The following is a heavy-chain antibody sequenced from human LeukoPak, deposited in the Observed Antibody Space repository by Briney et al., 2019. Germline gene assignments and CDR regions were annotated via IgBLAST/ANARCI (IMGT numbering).Heavy chain of an antibody. CDR1: GFTFSTYW. CDR2: IKSDGST. V-gene: IGHV3-74*01. J-gene: IGHJ1*01. D-gene: IGHD3-22*01. Sequence: PGGSLRLSCAASGFTFSTYWMHWVRHAPGKGLVWVSRIKSDGSTKYADSVKGQFTISRHDAKNTVSLQMNSLSPEDTGVYYCARAPSEIGGYYPEYFRHWGQGTLVTVSS. CDR3: ARAPSEIGGYYPEYFRH.